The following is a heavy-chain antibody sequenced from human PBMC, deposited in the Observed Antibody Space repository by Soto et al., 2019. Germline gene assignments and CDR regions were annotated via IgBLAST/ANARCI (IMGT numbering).Heavy chain of an antibody. CDR1: GVTVSSNY. Sequence: EVRLVESGGGLVQPGGSLRLSCVASGVTVSSNYMSWVRQAPGKGLEWVSVIYSGGSTYYADSVKGRFTISRDNSKNTLYLQMNSLRAEDTAVYYCARHGYNYGGGYFDYWGQGTLVTVSS. J-gene: IGHJ4*02. CDR2: IYSGGST. V-gene: IGHV3-66*04. CDR3: ARHGYNYGGGYFDY. D-gene: IGHD5-18*01.